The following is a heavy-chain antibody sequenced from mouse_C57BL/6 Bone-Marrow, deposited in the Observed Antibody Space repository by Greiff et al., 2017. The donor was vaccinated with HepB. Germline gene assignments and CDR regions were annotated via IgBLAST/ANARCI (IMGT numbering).Heavy chain of an antibody. CDR1: GYTFTDHT. D-gene: IGHD1-1*01. CDR3: AGGYYGSCLYWYFDV. J-gene: IGHJ1*03. V-gene: IGHV1-78*01. CDR2: IYPRDGST. Sequence: VQLQQSDAELVKPGASVKISCKASGYTFTDHTIHWMKQRPEQGLEWIGDIYPRDGSTKYNEKFKGKATLTADKSSSTAYMQLNSLTCGDSAVYFCAGGYYGSCLYWYFDVWGTGTTVTVSS.